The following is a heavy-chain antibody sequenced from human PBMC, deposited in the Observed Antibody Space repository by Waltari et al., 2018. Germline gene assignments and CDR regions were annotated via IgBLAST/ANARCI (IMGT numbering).Heavy chain of an antibody. Sequence: QVQLVQSGAEVKKPGASVKVSCTASGYTFTGYYMPCVRQAPGQGLEWMGWINPNSGGTNYAQKFQGRVTMTRDTSISTAYMELSRLRSDDTAVYYCARDDYYDSSGADYWGQGTLVTVSS. V-gene: IGHV1-2*02. D-gene: IGHD3-22*01. CDR2: INPNSGGT. J-gene: IGHJ4*02. CDR1: GYTFTGYY. CDR3: ARDDYYDSSGADY.